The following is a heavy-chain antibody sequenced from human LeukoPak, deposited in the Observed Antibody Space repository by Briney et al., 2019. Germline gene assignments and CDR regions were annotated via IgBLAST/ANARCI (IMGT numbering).Heavy chain of an antibody. D-gene: IGHD2-21*02. CDR3: ARDCGTWYFDL. V-gene: IGHV3-9*03. CDR1: GFTFDDYA. J-gene: IGHJ2*01. Sequence: GGSLRLSCAASGFTFDDYAMHWVRQAPGKGLEWVSGISWNSRSIGYADSVKGRFTISRDNAKNSLYLQMNSLRAEDMALYYCARDCGTWYFDLWGRGTLVTVSS. CDR2: ISWNSRSI.